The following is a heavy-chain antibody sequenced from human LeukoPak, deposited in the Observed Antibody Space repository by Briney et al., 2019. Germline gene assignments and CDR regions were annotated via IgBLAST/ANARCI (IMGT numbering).Heavy chain of an antibody. D-gene: IGHD4-23*01. J-gene: IGHJ4*02. Sequence: GASVKVSCKVSGYTLTELSMHWVRQAPGKGLEWMGGFDPEDGETIYAQKFQGRVTMTEDTSTDTAYMELSGLRSEDTAVYYCATVDPLGGNLHYWGQGTLVTVSS. CDR1: GYTLTELS. CDR3: ATVDPLGGNLHY. CDR2: FDPEDGET. V-gene: IGHV1-24*01.